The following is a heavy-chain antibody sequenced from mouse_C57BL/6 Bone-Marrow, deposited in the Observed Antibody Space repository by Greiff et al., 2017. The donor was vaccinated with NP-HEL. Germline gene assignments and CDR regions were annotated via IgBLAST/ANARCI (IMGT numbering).Heavy chain of an antibody. CDR2: IYPGDGDT. V-gene: IGHV1-82*01. Sequence: VQLQQSGPGLVKPGASVKISCTASGFSFSSSWVHWVKQRPGKGLEWLGRIYPGDGDTNYNGKFKGKATLTADKSSSTAYMQLSSLTSEDSAIYICARTIVIPSVVRYFDHWGQGTTLTGSS. CDR1: GFSFSSSW. D-gene: IGHD1-1*01. J-gene: IGHJ2*01. CDR3: ARTIVIPSVVRYFDH.